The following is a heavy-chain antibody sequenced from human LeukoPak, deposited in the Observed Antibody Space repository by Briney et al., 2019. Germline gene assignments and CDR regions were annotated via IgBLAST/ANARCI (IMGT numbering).Heavy chain of an antibody. D-gene: IGHD3-3*01. V-gene: IGHV3-7*01. CDR1: GFTFRSYR. CDR3: ATLPGVPEY. J-gene: IGHJ4*02. CDR2: IKHDGSDE. Sequence: GGSLRLSCAASGFTFRSYRMNWVRQAPGKGLEWLASIKHDGSDEYYVDSVKGRLTISRDNTKSSLSLQMNGLRVDDTAVYYCATLPGVPEYWGQGTLVFVSS.